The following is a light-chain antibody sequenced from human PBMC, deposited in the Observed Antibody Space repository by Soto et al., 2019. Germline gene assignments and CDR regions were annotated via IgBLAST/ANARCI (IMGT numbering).Light chain of an antibody. Sequence: QSALTQPASVSGSPGQSITISCTGTSSDVGGYNYVSWYQQQPGKAPKLMINDVSNRPSGVSNRFSGSKSGNTASLTISGLQAEYEADYYCSSYTSSSTVVFGGGTKVTVL. V-gene: IGLV2-14*01. CDR2: DVS. CDR3: SSYTSSSTVV. J-gene: IGLJ2*01. CDR1: SSDVGGYNY.